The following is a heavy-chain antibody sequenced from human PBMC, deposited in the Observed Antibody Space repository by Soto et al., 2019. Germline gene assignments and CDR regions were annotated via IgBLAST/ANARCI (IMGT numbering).Heavy chain of an antibody. CDR3: ARRRRVTIFGVVINDAFDI. D-gene: IGHD3-3*01. V-gene: IGHV4-39*01. Sequence: SETLSLTCTVSGGSIISSSYYWGWIRQPPGKGLEWIGSIYYSGSTYYNPSLKSRVTISVDTSKNQFSLKLSSVTAADTAVYYCARRRRVTIFGVVINDAFDIWGQGTMVTVSS. J-gene: IGHJ3*02. CDR2: IYYSGST. CDR1: GGSIISSSYY.